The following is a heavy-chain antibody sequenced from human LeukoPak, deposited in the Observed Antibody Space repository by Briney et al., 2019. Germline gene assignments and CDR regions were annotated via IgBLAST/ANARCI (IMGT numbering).Heavy chain of an antibody. CDR1: GFTFSSYA. CDR2: ISGSGGST. V-gene: IGHV3-23*01. Sequence: GGSLRLSCAASGFTFSSYAMSWVRQAPGKGLEWVSAISGSGGSTYYADSVKGRFTISRDNSKNTLYLQMNSLRAEDTAVYYCAEDLMVREWHTDYWGQGTLVTVSS. D-gene: IGHD3-10*01. CDR3: AEDLMVREWHTDY. J-gene: IGHJ4*02.